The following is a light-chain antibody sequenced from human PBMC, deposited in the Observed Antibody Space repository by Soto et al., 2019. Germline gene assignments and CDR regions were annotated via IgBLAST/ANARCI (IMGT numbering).Light chain of an antibody. J-gene: IGKJ2*01. CDR1: QSVYIN. V-gene: IGKV3-15*01. CDR2: GAS. Sequence: EIVLTQSPDTLSVSPGERATLSCRASQSVYINLAWYQQKAGQAPRLLIYGASNRAAGVPDRFSGDGSGTEFTLTISSLQSEDFAVYYCQQYDTYSMYTFGQGTKLEIK. CDR3: QQYDTYSMYT.